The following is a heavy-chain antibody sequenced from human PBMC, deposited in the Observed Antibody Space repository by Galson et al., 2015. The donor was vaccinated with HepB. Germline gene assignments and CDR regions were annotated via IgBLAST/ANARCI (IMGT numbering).Heavy chain of an antibody. V-gene: IGHV3-30-3*01. D-gene: IGHD3-3*01. J-gene: IGHJ4*02. CDR1: GFTFSSYA. Sequence: SLRLSCAASGFTFSSYAMHWVRQAPGKGLEWVAVISYDGSNKYYADSVKGRFTISRDNSKNTLYLQMNSLRAEDTAVYYCARDGEWSFDYWGQGTLVTVSS. CDR3: ARDGEWSFDY. CDR2: ISYDGSNK.